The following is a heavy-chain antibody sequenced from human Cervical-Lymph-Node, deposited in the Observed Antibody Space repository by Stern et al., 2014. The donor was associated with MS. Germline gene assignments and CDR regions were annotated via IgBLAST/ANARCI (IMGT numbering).Heavy chain of an antibody. CDR1: GGTFSTYT. V-gene: IGHV1-69*01. CDR2: IVPVFPAT. CDR3: ATGGSRYFDY. D-gene: IGHD3-16*01. Sequence: EHLVESGAEVKKPGSSVKVSCKASGGTFSTYTFSWVRQAPGQGLEWMCGIVPVFPATNYAHKFKGRVTISADASTSTAYLDLTSLILEDTAVYYCATGGSRYFDYWGQGTLVTVSS. J-gene: IGHJ4*02.